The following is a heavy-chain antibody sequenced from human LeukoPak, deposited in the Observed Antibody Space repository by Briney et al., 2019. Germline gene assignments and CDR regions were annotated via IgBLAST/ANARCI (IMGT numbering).Heavy chain of an antibody. CDR2: IYTSGRT. V-gene: IGHV4-4*09. Sequence: SETLSLTCTVSGGSISSYYWSWIRQPPGKGLEWVGYIYTSGRTNYNPYLESRVTISVDTSKNQFSMKLSAVTAADTAVYYCAGNDYGDYGARGAFDIWGQGTMVTVSS. CDR3: AGNDYGDYGARGAFDI. CDR1: GGSISSYY. D-gene: IGHD4-17*01. J-gene: IGHJ3*02.